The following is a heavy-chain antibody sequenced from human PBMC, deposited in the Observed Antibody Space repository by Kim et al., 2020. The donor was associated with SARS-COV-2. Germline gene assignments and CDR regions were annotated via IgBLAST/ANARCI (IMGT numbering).Heavy chain of an antibody. D-gene: IGHD2-21*02. Sequence: GGSLRLSCAASGFTFSHYGMHWVRQAPGKGLEWVAVISYDGSNKYYADSVKGRFTISRDNSKNTLYLQMNSLRAEDTAVYYCAKEGAPIVVVTAMDYFDYWGQGTLVTVSS. CDR1: GFTFSHYG. CDR3: AKEGAPIVVVTAMDYFDY. V-gene: IGHV3-30*18. CDR2: ISYDGSNK. J-gene: IGHJ4*02.